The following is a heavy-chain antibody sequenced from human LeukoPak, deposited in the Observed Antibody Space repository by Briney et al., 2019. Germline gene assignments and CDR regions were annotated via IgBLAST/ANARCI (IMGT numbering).Heavy chain of an antibody. CDR2: IYHSGST. V-gene: IGHV4-38-2*02. CDR3: ARGGGPLNGFEI. D-gene: IGHD3-16*01. J-gene: IGHJ3*02. Sequence: KSSETLSLTCTVSGYSISSGYYWGWIRQPPGKGLEWIGSIYHSGSTYYNPSLKSRVIISVDTSKNQFSLKLSSVTAADTAVYYCARGGGPLNGFEIWGQGTMVTVSS. CDR1: GYSISSGYY.